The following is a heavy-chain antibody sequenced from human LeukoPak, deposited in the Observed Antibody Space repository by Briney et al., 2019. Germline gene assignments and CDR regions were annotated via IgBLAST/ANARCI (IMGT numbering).Heavy chain of an antibody. V-gene: IGHV3-21*01. J-gene: IGHJ4*02. Sequence: PRGSLRLSCAASGFTFSSYSMNWVRQAPGKGLEWVSSISSSSSYLYYADSVKGRFTISRDNSKNSLYLQMNILRAEDTAVYYCARESLAIYFDYWGQGTLVTVSS. D-gene: IGHD3-3*01. CDR3: ARESLAIYFDY. CDR1: GFTFSSYS. CDR2: ISSSSSYL.